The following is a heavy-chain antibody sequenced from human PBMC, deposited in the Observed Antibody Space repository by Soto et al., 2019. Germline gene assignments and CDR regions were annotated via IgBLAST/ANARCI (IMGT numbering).Heavy chain of an antibody. D-gene: IGHD2-21*02. Sequence: EVQLVESGGGLVQPGGSLRLSCAASGFTFGNYWMYWVRQAPGKGLVWVSGINSDGSVSSYADSVKGRLTISRDNVKNTLYLQMDRLRGEETAVYYCARGACVGCYCYTFAGSFYYYMDVWGKGTMVTVFS. CDR3: ARGACVGCYCYTFAGSFYYYMDV. V-gene: IGHV3-74*01. CDR2: INSDGSVS. CDR1: GFTFGNYW. J-gene: IGHJ6*03.